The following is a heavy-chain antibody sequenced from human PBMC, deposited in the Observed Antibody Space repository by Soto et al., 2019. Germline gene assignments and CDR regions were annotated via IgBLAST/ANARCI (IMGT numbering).Heavy chain of an antibody. D-gene: IGHD1-26*01. Sequence: GAPAKVTWKACRLTLKSKCLRSVRQAQEKRLEWMGWISAYNSNTNYAQNLQGRVTMTTDTSTSTAYMELRSLRSDDTAVYYCARDEDYKLGAYGGWFDPWGQGTLVTVSS. V-gene: IGHV1-18*01. CDR2: ISAYNSNT. J-gene: IGHJ5*02. CDR1: RLTLKSKC. CDR3: ARDEDYKLGAYGGWFDP.